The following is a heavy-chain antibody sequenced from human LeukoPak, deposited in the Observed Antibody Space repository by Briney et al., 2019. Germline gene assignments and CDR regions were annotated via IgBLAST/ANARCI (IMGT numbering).Heavy chain of an antibody. V-gene: IGHV4-39*01. J-gene: IGHJ6*03. CDR1: GGSISSSSYY. D-gene: IGHD2-2*01. Sequence: SETLSLTCTVSGGSISSSSYYWGWIRQPPGKGLEWIGSICYSESTYYNPSLKSRVTISVDTSKNQFSLKLSSVTAADTAVYYCARGRVVPAAMAYYYYYYYMDVWGKGTTVTVSS. CDR3: ARGRVVPAAMAYYYYYYYMDV. CDR2: ICYSEST.